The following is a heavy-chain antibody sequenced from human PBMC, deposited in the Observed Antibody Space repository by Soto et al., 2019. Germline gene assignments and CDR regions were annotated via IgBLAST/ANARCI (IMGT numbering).Heavy chain of an antibody. J-gene: IGHJ5*02. D-gene: IGHD3-3*02. CDR1: GDSVISSDFY. Sequence: SETLSLTCTVSGDSVISSDFYWGWVRQPPGKGLEWIGSIFYLGSSYYNPSLKSRVTMSVDTSKNQFSLRLRSVTAADTALYFCARHSLALRKNNWFDPWGQGIMVTVSS. CDR3: ARHSLALRKNNWFDP. V-gene: IGHV4-39*01. CDR2: IFYLGSS.